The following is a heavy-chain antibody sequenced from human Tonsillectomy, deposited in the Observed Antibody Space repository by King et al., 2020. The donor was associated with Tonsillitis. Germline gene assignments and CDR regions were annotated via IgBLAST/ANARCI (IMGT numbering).Heavy chain of an antibody. CDR1: GFTFDDYA. V-gene: IGHV3-9*01. Sequence: VQLVESGGGLVQPGRSLRLSCAASGFTFDDYAMHWVRQAPGKGLEWVSGISWNSGSIGYADSVKGRFTISRDNAKNSLYLQMNSLRAEDTALYYCAKDRRDGSGTYFDYWGQGTLVTVSS. D-gene: IGHD3-10*01. J-gene: IGHJ4*02. CDR3: AKDRRDGSGTYFDY. CDR2: ISWNSGSI.